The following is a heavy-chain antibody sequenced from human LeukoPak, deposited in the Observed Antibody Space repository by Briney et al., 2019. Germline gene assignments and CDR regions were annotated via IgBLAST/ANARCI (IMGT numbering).Heavy chain of an antibody. CDR2: IYTGGDT. Sequence: GGSLRLSCAASGFTVSSNYMRWFRQAPGKGLEWVSVIYTGGDTYYADSVKGRFTISRDNSKNTVYLQMNSLRAEDTAVYYCARDKFQRGDAFDIWGQGTMVTVSS. J-gene: IGHJ3*02. CDR3: ARDKFQRGDAFDI. CDR1: GFTVSSNY. V-gene: IGHV3-53*01.